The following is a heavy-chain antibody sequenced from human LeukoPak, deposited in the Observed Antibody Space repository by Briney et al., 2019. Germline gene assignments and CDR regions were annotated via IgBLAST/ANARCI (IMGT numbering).Heavy chain of an antibody. CDR2: IHHSGST. Sequence: PETLSLTCTVSGYFISSGYYWGWIRQPPGKGLEWIGSIHHSGSTYYNPSLKSRVTISVDTSKNQFSLKLSSVTAADTAVYYCARQIPTNFDYWGQGTLVTVSS. J-gene: IGHJ4*02. CDR1: GYFISSGYY. CDR3: ARQIPTNFDY. D-gene: IGHD1-1*01. V-gene: IGHV4-38-2*02.